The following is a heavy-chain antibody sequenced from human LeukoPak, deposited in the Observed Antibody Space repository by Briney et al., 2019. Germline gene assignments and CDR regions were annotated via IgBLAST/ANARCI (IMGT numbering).Heavy chain of an antibody. J-gene: IGHJ5*02. CDR1: GGSFSGYY. CDR3: ARGDYSNWFDP. V-gene: IGHV4-34*01. D-gene: IGHD4-11*01. CDR2: INHSGST. Sequence: SETLSLTSAVYGGSFSGYYWSWIRQPPGKGLEWIGEINHSGSTNYNPSLKSRVTISVDTSKNQFSLKLSSVTAADTAVYYCARGDYSNWFDPWGQGTLVTVSS.